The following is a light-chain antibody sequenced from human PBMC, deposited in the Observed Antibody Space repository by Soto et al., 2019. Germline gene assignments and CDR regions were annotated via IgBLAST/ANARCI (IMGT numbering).Light chain of an antibody. CDR1: QSISDY. V-gene: IGKV1-39*01. Sequence: DIQMTQSPPSRSAYVVDRVTISCRASQSISDYLNWYQQKPGQAPKLLIYTASNLESGVPSRFSGSGSGTDFTLTISSLQPEDFATYYCQQSYTTPPRTFGQGTKVDI. CDR3: QQSYTTPPRT. CDR2: TAS. J-gene: IGKJ1*01.